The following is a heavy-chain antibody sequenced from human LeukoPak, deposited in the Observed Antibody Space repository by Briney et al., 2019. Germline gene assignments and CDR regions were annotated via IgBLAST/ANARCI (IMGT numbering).Heavy chain of an antibody. CDR1: GFTFSSYE. Sequence: GGSLRLSCAASGFTFSSYEMNWVRQAPGKGLEWVSSISGSAITTYYADSVKGRFAISRDNSKNTLYLQMTSLRAEDTAVYYCAKDQRFGDLDDYRGQGTLVTVSS. V-gene: IGHV3-23*01. CDR2: ISGSAITT. CDR3: AKDQRFGDLDDY. D-gene: IGHD3-10*01. J-gene: IGHJ4*02.